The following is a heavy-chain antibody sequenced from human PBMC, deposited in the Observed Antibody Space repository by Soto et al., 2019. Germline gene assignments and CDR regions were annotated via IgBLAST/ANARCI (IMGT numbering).Heavy chain of an antibody. V-gene: IGHV3-48*01. CDR3: ARSWGSLEY. CDR1: GFTFSDYS. CDR2: ISGSSSTI. J-gene: IGHJ4*02. D-gene: IGHD1-26*01. Sequence: EVQLVESGGGLVQPGGSLRLSCAASGFTFSDYSMNWVRQAPGKGLEWVSHISGSSSTINYADSVKGRFTISRDNAKKSLYLQMNSLRAEDTAMYYCARSWGSLEYWGQGTLVTVSS.